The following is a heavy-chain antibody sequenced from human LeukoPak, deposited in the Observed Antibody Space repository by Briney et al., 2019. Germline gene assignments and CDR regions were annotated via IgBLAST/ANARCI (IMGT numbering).Heavy chain of an antibody. CDR3: ASSKPDLDT. D-gene: IGHD2-2*01. CDR1: GGSFSGYY. Sequence: SETLSLTCAVYGGSFSGYYWSWIRQPPGKGLEWIGEINHSGSTNYNPSLKSRVTISVDTSKNQFSLKLISVTALDTAVYYCASSKPDLDTWGQGTLVTVSS. J-gene: IGHJ5*02. V-gene: IGHV4-34*01. CDR2: INHSGST.